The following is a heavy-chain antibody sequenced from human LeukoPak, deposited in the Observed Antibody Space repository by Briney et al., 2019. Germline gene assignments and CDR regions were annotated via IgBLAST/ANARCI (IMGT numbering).Heavy chain of an antibody. D-gene: IGHD3-10*01. CDR1: GGSFSGYY. Sequence: SETLSLTCAVYGGSFSGYYWSWLRQPPGKGLEWIGEINHSGSTNYNPSLKSRVTISVDTSKNQFSLKLSSVTAADTAVYYCARARTLYYGSGSRSYYFDYWGQGTLVTVSS. CDR2: INHSGST. V-gene: IGHV4-34*01. CDR3: ARARTLYYGSGSRSYYFDY. J-gene: IGHJ4*02.